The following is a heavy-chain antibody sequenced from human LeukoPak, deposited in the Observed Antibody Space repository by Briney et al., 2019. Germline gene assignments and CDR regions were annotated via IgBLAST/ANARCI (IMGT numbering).Heavy chain of an antibody. D-gene: IGHD5-18*01. V-gene: IGHV3-30*04. Sequence: GGSLRLSCAASGFTFSSYAMHWVRQAPGKGLEWVAVISYDGSNKYYADSVKGRFTISRDNSKNTLYLQMNSLRAEDTAVYYGARGSYGYFSYFDYWGQGTLVTVSS. CDR2: ISYDGSNK. CDR1: GFTFSSYA. CDR3: ARGSYGYFSYFDY. J-gene: IGHJ4*02.